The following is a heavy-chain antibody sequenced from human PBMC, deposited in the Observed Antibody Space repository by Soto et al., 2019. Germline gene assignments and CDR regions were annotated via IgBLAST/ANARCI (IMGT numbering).Heavy chain of an antibody. CDR3: AREPRRSIGYPWGLGDL. D-gene: IGHD3-16*01. Sequence: RNTTKKRLEWVAVIWFDANIKYYTDSVKGRFTISGDSSKNTVYLQINSLRVEDTALYYCAREPRRSIGYPWGLGDLWVQGTLVTVSS. J-gene: IGHJ5*02. V-gene: IGHV3-33*01. CDR2: IWFDANIK.